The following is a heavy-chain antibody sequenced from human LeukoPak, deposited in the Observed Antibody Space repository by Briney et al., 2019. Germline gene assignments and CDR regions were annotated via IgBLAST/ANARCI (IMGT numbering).Heavy chain of an antibody. V-gene: IGHV4-59*01. J-gene: IGHJ4*02. CDR2: IYYSGST. CDR3: ASPGIVAAGTDRGFDY. D-gene: IGHD6-13*01. CDR1: GFTFSSYG. Sequence: GSLRLSCAASGFTFSSYGMHWIRQPPGKGLEWIGFIYYSGSTNYNPSLKSRVTISVDTSKNQFSLKLSSVTAADTAVYYCASPGIVAAGTDRGFDYWGQGTLVTVSS.